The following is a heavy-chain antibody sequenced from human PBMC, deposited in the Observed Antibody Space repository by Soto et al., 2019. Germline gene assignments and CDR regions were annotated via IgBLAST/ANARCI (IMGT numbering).Heavy chain of an antibody. D-gene: IGHD3-3*01. CDR2: ISRTSSTK. J-gene: IGHJ4*02. Sequence: GGSLRLSCAASGFTFSSHNMNWVRQAPGKGLEWVSYISRTSSTKYYADSVEGRFTISRDSAKNSLYLQMNSLRAEDTAVYYCARDYDFQVFDYWGQGTLVTVSS. V-gene: IGHV3-48*01. CDR3: ARDYDFQVFDY. CDR1: GFTFSSHN.